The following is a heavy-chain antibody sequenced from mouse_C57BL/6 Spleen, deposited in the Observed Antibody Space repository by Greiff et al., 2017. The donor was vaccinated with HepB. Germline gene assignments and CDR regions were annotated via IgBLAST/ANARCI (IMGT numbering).Heavy chain of an antibody. CDR1: GYTFTSYW. J-gene: IGHJ2*01. D-gene: IGHD4-1*01. CDR3: ARVKAALGLYYFDD. V-gene: IGHV1-52*01. CDR2: IDPSDSET. Sequence: QVQLQQPGAELVRPGSSVKLSCKASGYTFTSYWMHWVKQRPIQGLEWIGNIDPSDSETHYNQKFKDKATLTVDKSSSTAYMQHSSLTSEDSAVYYCARVKAALGLYYFDDGGQGTTLTVSS.